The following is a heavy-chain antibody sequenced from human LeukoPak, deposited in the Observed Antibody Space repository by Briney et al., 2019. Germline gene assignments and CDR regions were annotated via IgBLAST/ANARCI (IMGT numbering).Heavy chain of an antibody. CDR3: ARGGREHYNFGMDV. CDR2: MNPRSTNT. D-gene: IGHD1/OR15-1a*01. Sequence: ASVKVSCKASGYTFTNYDINWVRQATGQGLEWMGWMNPRSTNTGYAQKFQGRVTMAKDTSISTAYMELSSLRSEDTAVYYCARGGREHYNFGMDVWGQGTTVTVSS. J-gene: IGHJ6*02. CDR1: GYTFTNYD. V-gene: IGHV1-8*01.